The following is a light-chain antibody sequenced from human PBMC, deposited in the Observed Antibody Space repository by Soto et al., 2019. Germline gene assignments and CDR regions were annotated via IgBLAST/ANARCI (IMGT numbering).Light chain of an antibody. CDR3: QQYGSSGT. CDR1: QSVGTY. J-gene: IGKJ1*01. Sequence: EIVLTQSPATLSLSPGERATLSCRASQSVGTYLAWYQQKPGQAPRLLIYDASTRATGIPARFSGSGSGTDFTLTISRLEPEDFAVYYCQQYGSSGTFGQGTKVDI. CDR2: DAS. V-gene: IGKV3-20*01.